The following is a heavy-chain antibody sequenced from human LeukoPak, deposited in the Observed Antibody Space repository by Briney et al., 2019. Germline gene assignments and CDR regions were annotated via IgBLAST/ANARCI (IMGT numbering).Heavy chain of an antibody. CDR2: ISYDGSNK. CDR1: GFTFSSYA. D-gene: IGHD6-13*01. J-gene: IGHJ4*02. Sequence: PGRSLRLSCAASGFTFSSYAMHWVRQAPGKGLEWVAVISYDGSNKYYADSVKGRFTISRDNSKNTLYLQMNSLRAEDTAVYYCARDRGQQLVLNYWGQGTLVTVSS. V-gene: IGHV3-30*14. CDR3: ARDRGQQLVLNY.